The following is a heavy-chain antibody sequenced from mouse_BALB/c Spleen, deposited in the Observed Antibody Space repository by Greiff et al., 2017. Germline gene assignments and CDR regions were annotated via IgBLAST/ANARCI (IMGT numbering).Heavy chain of an antibody. V-gene: IGHV2-9*02. CDR2: IWAGGST. J-gene: IGHJ4*01. CDR3: ARRSYYAMDY. CDR1: GFSLTSYG. Sequence: VKVVESGPGLVAPSQSLSITCTVSGFSLTSYGVHWVRQPPGKGLEWLGVIWAGGSTNYNSALMSRLSISKDNSKSQVFLKMNSLQTDDTAMYYCARRSYYAMDYWGQGTSVTVSS.